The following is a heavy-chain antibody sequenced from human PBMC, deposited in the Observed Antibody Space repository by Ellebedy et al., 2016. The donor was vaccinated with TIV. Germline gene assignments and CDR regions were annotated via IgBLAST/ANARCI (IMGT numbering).Heavy chain of an antibody. CDR2: IYSAGGT. CDR3: ARVNYGLAFDI. D-gene: IGHD3-16*01. J-gene: IGHJ3*02. CDR1: GFTVSSNY. V-gene: IGHV3-66*01. Sequence: GESLKISCVASGFTVSSNYMSWVRQAPGKGLEWVSIIYSAGGTYYADSVKGRFTISRDTSKHTLFLQMNSLGAEDTAVYYCARVNYGLAFDIWGQGTMVTVSS.